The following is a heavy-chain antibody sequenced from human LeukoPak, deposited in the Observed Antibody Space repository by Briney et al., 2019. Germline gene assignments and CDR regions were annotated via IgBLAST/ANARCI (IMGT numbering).Heavy chain of an antibody. Sequence: GGSLRLSCAASGFTFSSYAMSWVRQAPGKGLEWVSTFSGSDDSTYYADSVKGRFTISRDNSKDTLYLQMSSLRVEDTAVYYRAKGSRTSSYTGANFWGQGTLVTVSS. J-gene: IGHJ4*02. CDR3: AKGSRTSSYTGANF. CDR2: FSGSDDST. V-gene: IGHV3-23*01. CDR1: GFTFSSYA. D-gene: IGHD2-2*02.